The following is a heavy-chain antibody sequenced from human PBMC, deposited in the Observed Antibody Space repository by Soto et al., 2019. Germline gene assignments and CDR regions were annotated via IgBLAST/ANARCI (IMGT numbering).Heavy chain of an antibody. J-gene: IGHJ4*02. CDR1: GYSFRVYN. D-gene: IGHD3-16*01. V-gene: IGHV1-2*02. CDR2: INPNSGGT. Sequence: QVQLVQSGAEVKKPGASVKVSCKASGYSFRVYNIHWVRQAPGQGLEWMGWINPNSGGTNSAQKFQGRVTMTRDMSISTAYMELSRLRSDDTAVYYCSTEGDYYWGQGTLVTVSS. CDR3: STEGDYY.